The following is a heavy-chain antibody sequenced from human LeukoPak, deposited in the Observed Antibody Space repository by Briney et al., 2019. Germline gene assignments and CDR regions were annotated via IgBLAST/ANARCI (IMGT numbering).Heavy chain of an antibody. Sequence: SETLSLTCTVSGGSISSSSYYWGWIRQPPGKGLEWIGSIYYSGSTYYNPSLKSRVPISVDTSKNQFSLKLSSVTAADTAVYYCGSSSGHAFDIWGQGTMVTVSS. J-gene: IGHJ3*02. CDR3: GSSSGHAFDI. CDR2: IYYSGST. V-gene: IGHV4-39*01. CDR1: GGSISSSSYY.